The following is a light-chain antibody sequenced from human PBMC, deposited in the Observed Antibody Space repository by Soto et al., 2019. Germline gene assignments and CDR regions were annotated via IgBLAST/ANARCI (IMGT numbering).Light chain of an antibody. CDR3: QQTYSTPYT. Sequence: IHMTQSPSSLSACVGDRVTITCRASQRITTYLNWYQQKPGEAPKLLISTSGTLQRGVPSRFSGSGSGTDFTLTITSLQRADFATYFCQQTYSTPYTFGQGTQLEMK. J-gene: IGKJ2*01. V-gene: IGKV1-39*01. CDR2: TSG. CDR1: QRITTY.